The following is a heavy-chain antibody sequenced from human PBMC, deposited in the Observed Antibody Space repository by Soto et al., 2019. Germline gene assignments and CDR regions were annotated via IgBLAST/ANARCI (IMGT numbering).Heavy chain of an antibody. Sequence: GGSLRLSCAASGFTFSGSAMHWVRQASGKGLEWVGRIRSKAKSYATAYAASVKGRFTISRDDSKNTAYLQMNSLKTEDTAVYYCTRPPGPYGGMDVWGQGTTVTVSS. J-gene: IGHJ6*02. D-gene: IGHD3-10*01. CDR1: GFTFSGSA. V-gene: IGHV3-73*01. CDR2: IRSKAKSYAT. CDR3: TRPPGPYGGMDV.